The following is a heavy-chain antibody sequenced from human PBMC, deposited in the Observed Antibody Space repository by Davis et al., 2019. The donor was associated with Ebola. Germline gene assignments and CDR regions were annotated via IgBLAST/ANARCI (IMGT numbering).Heavy chain of an antibody. CDR3: AKVGSNGDYYYYGMDV. J-gene: IGHJ6*02. CDR1: GFTFSSYG. Sequence: GESLKISCAASGFTFSSYGMHWVRQAPGKGLEWVAVISYDGSNKYYADSVKGRFPISRDNSKNTLYLQMNSLRAEDTAVYYCAKVGSNGDYYYYGMDVWGQGTTVTVSS. V-gene: IGHV3-30*18. CDR2: ISYDGSNK. D-gene: IGHD6-13*01.